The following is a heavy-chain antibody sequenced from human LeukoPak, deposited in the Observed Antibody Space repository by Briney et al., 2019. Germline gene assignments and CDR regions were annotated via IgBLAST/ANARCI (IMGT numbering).Heavy chain of an antibody. CDR3: ARHEDMITFGGVIGY. D-gene: IGHD3-16*01. V-gene: IGHV4-39*01. CDR2: FYYSGST. CDR1: GGSISSSSYY. Sequence: PSETLSLTCTVSGGSISSSSYYWGWIRQPPGKGLEWIGSFYYSGSTYYNPSLKSRVTISVDTSKNQFSLKLSSVTAADTAVYYCARHEDMITFGGVIGYWGQGTLVTVSS. J-gene: IGHJ4*02.